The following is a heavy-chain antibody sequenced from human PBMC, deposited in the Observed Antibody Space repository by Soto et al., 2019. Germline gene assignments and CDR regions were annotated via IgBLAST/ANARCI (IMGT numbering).Heavy chain of an antibody. CDR1: GGSISSSSYY. CDR2: IYYSGST. D-gene: IGHD3-10*01. J-gene: IGHJ4*02. V-gene: IGHV4-39*01. Sequence: QLQLQESGPGLVKPSETLSLTCTVSGGSISSSSYYWGWIRQPPGKGLEWIGSIYYSGSTYYNPPLKRGVTIAEDTSKNQFSLKLSSVTAADTAVYYCATLWFGEGNYWGQGTLVTVSS. CDR3: ATLWFGEGNY.